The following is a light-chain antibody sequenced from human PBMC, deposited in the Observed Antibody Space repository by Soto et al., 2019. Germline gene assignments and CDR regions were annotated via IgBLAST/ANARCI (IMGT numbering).Light chain of an antibody. CDR1: QSVYSN. CDR2: GAS. CDR3: QQRSNWPPIT. J-gene: IGKJ5*01. Sequence: EIVVTQSPATLSVSPGERVTLSCRTSQSVYSNLAWYQQKPGQAPRLLISGASTRATGIPARFRGSGSGTEFTLTISSLQSEDFAVYYCQQRSNWPPITFGQGTRLEIK. V-gene: IGKV3-15*01.